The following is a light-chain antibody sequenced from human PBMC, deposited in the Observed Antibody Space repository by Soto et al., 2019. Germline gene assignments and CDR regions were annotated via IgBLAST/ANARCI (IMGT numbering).Light chain of an antibody. V-gene: IGLV2-14*01. CDR1: SSDVGGHNY. CDR2: EVS. J-gene: IGLJ3*02. CDR3: SSFAVGNTLV. Sequence: QSALTQPASVSGSPGQSITISCTGTSSDVGGHNYVSWYQQHPGKAPILMIYEVSNRPSGVSNRFSGSKSGNTASLTVSGLQAEDEAVYYRSSFAVGNTLVFGGGTK.